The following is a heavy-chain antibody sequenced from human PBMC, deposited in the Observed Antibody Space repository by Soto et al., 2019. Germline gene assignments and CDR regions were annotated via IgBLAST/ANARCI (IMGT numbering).Heavy chain of an antibody. CDR2: IIPIFGTA. V-gene: IGHV1-69*06. CDR1: GGTFSSYA. D-gene: IGHD1-1*01. J-gene: IGHJ4*02. CDR3: ASTTVAPGSPAFWDVPDY. Sequence: QVQLVQSGAEVKKPGSSVKVSCKASGGTFSSYAISWVRQAPGQGLEWMGGIIPIFGTANYAQKFQGRVTITADKSTSTAYMELSSLRSEDTAVYYCASTTVAPGSPAFWDVPDYWGQGTLVTVSS.